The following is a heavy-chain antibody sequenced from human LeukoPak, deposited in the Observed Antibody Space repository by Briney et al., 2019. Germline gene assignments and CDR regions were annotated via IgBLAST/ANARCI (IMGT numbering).Heavy chain of an antibody. V-gene: IGHV4-31*03. CDR1: GGSISSGGYY. J-gene: IGHJ4*02. CDR3: ARQGGGYSYGFENYFDY. Sequence: SQTLSLTCTVSGGSISSGGYYWGWARQHPGKGLEWIGYIYYSGSTYYNPSLKSRVTTSVDTSKNQFSLKLSSVTAADTAVYYCARQGGGYSYGFENYFDYWGQGTLVTVSS. D-gene: IGHD5-18*01. CDR2: IYYSGST.